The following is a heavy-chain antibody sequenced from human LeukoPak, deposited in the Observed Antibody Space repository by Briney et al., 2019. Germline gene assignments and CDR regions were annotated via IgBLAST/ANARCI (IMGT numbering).Heavy chain of an antibody. V-gene: IGHV4-59*01. J-gene: IGHJ4*02. CDR1: GGSISSDF. D-gene: IGHD2-2*01. Sequence: SETLSLTCTVSGGSISSDFWSWIRQPPGKGLEWIGYIFYSGSANYSPSLESRVTISLDMSKNQFSLKLISVTAADTAVYYCARGGPSSKFFDYWGQGALVTVSS. CDR3: ARGGPSSKFFDY. CDR2: IFYSGSA.